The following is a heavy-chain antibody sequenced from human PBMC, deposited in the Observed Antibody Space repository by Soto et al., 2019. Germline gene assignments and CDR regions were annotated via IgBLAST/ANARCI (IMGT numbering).Heavy chain of an antibody. Sequence: QVQLQESGPGLVKPSGTLSLTCAVSSGSISSSNWWSWVRQPPGKGLEWIGEIYHSGSTNYNPSLKSRVTISVDTYQNQFSLKLSSVTAADTAVYYCARGVYDFWGRRPFDIWGQGTMVTVSS. V-gene: IGHV4-4*02. CDR2: IYHSGST. D-gene: IGHD3-3*01. CDR3: ARGVYDFWGRRPFDI. J-gene: IGHJ3*02. CDR1: SGSISSSNW.